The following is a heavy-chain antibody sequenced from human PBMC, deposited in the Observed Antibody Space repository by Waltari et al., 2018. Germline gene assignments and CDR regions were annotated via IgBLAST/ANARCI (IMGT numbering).Heavy chain of an antibody. J-gene: IGHJ4*02. CDR3: ASQYSSSSADY. CDR1: GDTFTGYY. CDR2: INPNSGGT. Sequence: VQLVQSGAAVKKPGASGKGSCRASGDTFTGYYMHWVRQAPGQRLEWMGWINPNSGGTNYAQKFQGRVTMTRDTSISTAYMELSRLRSDDTAVYYCASQYSSSSADYWGQGTLVTVSS. D-gene: IGHD6-6*01. V-gene: IGHV1-2*02.